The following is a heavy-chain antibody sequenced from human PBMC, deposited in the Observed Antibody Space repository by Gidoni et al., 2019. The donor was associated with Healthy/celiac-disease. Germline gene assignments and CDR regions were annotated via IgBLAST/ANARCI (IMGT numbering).Heavy chain of an antibody. Sequence: QVQLVESGGGVVQPGRSLRLSCAASGFTFSSYGMHWVRPAPGKGLEWVAVVSYDGSNKYYADSVKGRFTVSRDNSKNTLYLQMNSLRPEDTAVYYCAKWGEVDTSMVSDYWGQGTLVTVSS. V-gene: IGHV3-30*18. CDR1: GFTFSSYG. CDR2: VSYDGSNK. CDR3: AKWGEVDTSMVSDY. D-gene: IGHD5-18*01. J-gene: IGHJ4*02.